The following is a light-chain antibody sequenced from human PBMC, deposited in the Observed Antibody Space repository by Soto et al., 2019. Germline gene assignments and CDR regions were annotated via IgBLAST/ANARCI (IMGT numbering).Light chain of an antibody. J-gene: IGLJ1*01. CDR2: EVS. Sequence: QSVLTQPPSMSGSPGQSVTISCTGTSTDFVSYNRVSWYQQPPGTAPKPMIYEVSKRPSGVPDRFSGSKSGNTASLTISGLQAADEADYYCSLYTSENAYVFGTGTKVTVL. CDR1: STDFVSYNR. CDR3: SLYTSENAYV. V-gene: IGLV2-18*01.